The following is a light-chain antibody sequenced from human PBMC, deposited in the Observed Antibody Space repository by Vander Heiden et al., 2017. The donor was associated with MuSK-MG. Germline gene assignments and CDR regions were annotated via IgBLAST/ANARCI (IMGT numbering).Light chain of an antibody. CDR3: QSYDSSLSGWV. CDR1: SSNIGAGYD. Sequence: VLTPPPSASGAPGRRVTISCTGSSSNIGAGYDVHWYQQLPGTAPKLLIYGNSNQPSGVPDRFSGSKSGTSASLAITGLQAEDEADYYYQSYDSSLSGWVFGGGTKLTVL. CDR2: GNS. J-gene: IGLJ3*02. V-gene: IGLV1-40*01.